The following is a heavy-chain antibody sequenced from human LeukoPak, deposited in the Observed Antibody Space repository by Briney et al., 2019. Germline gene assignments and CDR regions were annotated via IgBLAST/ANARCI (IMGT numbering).Heavy chain of an antibody. Sequence: SETLSLTCAVYGGSFSGYYWSWIRQPPGKGLEWIGEINHSGSTNYNPSLKSRVTISVDTSKNQFSLKLSSVTAADTAVYYCARANYDILSLDVWGKGTTVTVSS. V-gene: IGHV4-34*01. CDR3: ARANYDILSLDV. J-gene: IGHJ6*04. CDR2: INHSGST. CDR1: GGSFSGYY. D-gene: IGHD3-9*01.